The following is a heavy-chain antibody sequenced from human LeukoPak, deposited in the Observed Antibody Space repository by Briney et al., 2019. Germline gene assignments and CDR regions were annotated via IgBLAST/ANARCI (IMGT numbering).Heavy chain of an antibody. Sequence: ASVKVSCKASGYTFTGYYMHWVRQAPGQGLEWMGWINPNSGGTNYAQKFQGRVTMTRNTSISTAYMELSNLRSEDTAVYYCAREHSGYDYRLGFDYWGQGTLVTVSS. CDR2: INPNSGGT. CDR1: GYTFTGYY. J-gene: IGHJ4*02. CDR3: AREHSGYDYRLGFDY. V-gene: IGHV1-2*02. D-gene: IGHD5-12*01.